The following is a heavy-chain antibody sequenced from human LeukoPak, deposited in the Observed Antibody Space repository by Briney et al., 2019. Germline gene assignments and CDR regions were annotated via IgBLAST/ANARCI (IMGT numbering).Heavy chain of an antibody. Sequence: GGSLRLSCAASGFTFSSYAMHWVRQAPGKGLEWVAVISYDGSNKYYADSVKGRFTISRDNAKNSLYLQMNGLRAEDTALYYCVKEAADTLHYWGQGTLVTVSS. CDR2: ISYDGSNK. J-gene: IGHJ4*02. CDR1: GFTFSSYA. D-gene: IGHD6-13*01. V-gene: IGHV3-30-3*01. CDR3: VKEAADTLHY.